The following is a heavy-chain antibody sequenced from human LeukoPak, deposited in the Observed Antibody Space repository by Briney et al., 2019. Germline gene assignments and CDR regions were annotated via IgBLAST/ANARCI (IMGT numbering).Heavy chain of an antibody. CDR2: IYYSGST. CDR1: GGSISSGGYY. CDR3: AREGLACSSTSCFYYFDY. D-gene: IGHD2-2*01. Sequence: SETLSLTCTVSGGSISSGGYYWSWIRQHPGKGLEWIGYIYYSGSTYYNPSLKSRVTISVDTSKNQFSLKLSSVTAADTAVYYCAREGLACSSTSCFYYFDYWGQGTLVTVSS. J-gene: IGHJ4*02. V-gene: IGHV4-31*03.